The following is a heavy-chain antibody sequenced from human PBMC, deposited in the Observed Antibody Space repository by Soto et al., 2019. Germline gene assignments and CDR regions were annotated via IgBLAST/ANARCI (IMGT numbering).Heavy chain of an antibody. V-gene: IGHV5-10-1*01. CDR3: ARQEYCSGGSCYPNWFDP. D-gene: IGHD2-15*01. Sequence: GESLKISCKGSGYSFTSYWISWVRQMPGKGLEWMGRIDPSDSYTNYSPSFQGHVTISADKSISTAYLQWSSLKASDTAMYYCARQEYCSGGSCYPNWFDPWGQGTLVTVPQ. CDR1: GYSFTSYW. J-gene: IGHJ5*02. CDR2: IDPSDSYT.